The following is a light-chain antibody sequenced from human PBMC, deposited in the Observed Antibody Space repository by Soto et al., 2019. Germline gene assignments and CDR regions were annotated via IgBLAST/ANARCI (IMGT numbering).Light chain of an antibody. CDR3: QSYDRSLSASV. V-gene: IGLV1-40*01. CDR2: DNN. CDR1: SSNIGAGYE. J-gene: IGLJ2*01. Sequence: QSVLTQPPSVSGAPGQRVTISCTGNSSNIGAGYEVHWYQQLPGTAPKLLIYDNNNRPSGVPDRFSGSRSGTSASLAITGLQAEDEAHYYCQSYDRSLSASVFGGGTQLTVL.